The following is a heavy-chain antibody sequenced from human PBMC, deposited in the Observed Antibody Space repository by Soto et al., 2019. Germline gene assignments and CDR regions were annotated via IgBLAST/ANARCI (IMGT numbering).Heavy chain of an antibody. CDR3: AREGRGSSSWSNWFDP. J-gene: IGHJ5*02. CDR1: GYTFTSYD. Sequence: ASVKVSCKASGYTFTSYDINWVRQATGQGLEWMGWMNPNSGNTGYAQKFQGRVTMTRNTSISTAYMELSSLRSEDTAVYYCAREGRGSSSWSNWFDPWGQGTLVTVSS. V-gene: IGHV1-8*01. CDR2: MNPNSGNT. D-gene: IGHD6-13*01.